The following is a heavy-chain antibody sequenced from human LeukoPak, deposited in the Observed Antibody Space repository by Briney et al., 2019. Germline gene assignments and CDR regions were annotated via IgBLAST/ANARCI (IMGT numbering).Heavy chain of an antibody. D-gene: IGHD3-10*01. V-gene: IGHV3-23*01. Sequence: PGGSLRLSCAASGFTFSSYSMNRVRQTPGKGLEWVSGISDSGDSTYYAGSVKGRFTISRGNSRNTLYLGMNSLRAQDTPVYYCPKWSGFGNDWGQGTLVTVSS. CDR1: GFTFSSYS. CDR2: ISDSGDST. CDR3: PKWSGFGND. J-gene: IGHJ4*02.